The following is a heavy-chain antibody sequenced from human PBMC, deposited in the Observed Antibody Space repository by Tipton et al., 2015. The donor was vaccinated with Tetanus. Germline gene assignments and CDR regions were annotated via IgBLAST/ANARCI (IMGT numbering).Heavy chain of an antibody. CDR1: GYTFTSYG. D-gene: IGHD3-10*01. Sequence: QLVQSGAEVKKPGASVKVSCKASGYTFTSYGISWVRQAPGQGLEWMGWISAYNGNTNYAQKLQGRVTMTPDTSTSTAYMELRSLRSDDTAVYYCARDRGLLWFGELLDYFDYWGQGTLVTVSS. V-gene: IGHV1-18*01. CDR2: ISAYNGNT. J-gene: IGHJ4*02. CDR3: ARDRGLLWFGELLDYFDY.